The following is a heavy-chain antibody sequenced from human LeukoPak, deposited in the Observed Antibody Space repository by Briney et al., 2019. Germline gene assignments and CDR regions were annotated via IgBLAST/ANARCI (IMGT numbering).Heavy chain of an antibody. CDR2: TFYRSKWYS. Sequence: SQTLSLTCVIAGDSVSSNTAAWNWIRQSPLRGLEWLGRTFYRSKWYSDYAGSVKSRITISPDTSKNHFSLRLDSVTPEDTAMYYCARDGWPAFDYWGQGTLVTVSS. J-gene: IGHJ4*02. D-gene: IGHD2-15*01. V-gene: IGHV6-1*01. CDR3: ARDGWPAFDY. CDR1: GDSVSSNTAA.